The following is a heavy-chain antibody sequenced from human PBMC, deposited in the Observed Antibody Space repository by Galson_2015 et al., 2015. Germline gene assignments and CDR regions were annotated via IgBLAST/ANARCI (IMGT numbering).Heavy chain of an antibody. J-gene: IGHJ3*02. V-gene: IGHV3-11*01. CDR1: GFTFSDYY. CDR2: ISSSGSTI. CDR3: ARDNIQVKSYRGEERAFDI. Sequence: SLRLSCAASGFTFSDYYMSWIRQAPGKGLEWGSYISSSGSTIYYADSVKGRFTISRDNTKNSLYLQMNSLRAEDTAVYYCARDNIQVKSYRGEERAFDIWGQGTMVTGTS. D-gene: IGHD3-16*02.